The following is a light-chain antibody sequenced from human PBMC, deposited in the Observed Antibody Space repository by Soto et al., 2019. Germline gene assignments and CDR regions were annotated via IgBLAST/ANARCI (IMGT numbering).Light chain of an antibody. J-gene: IGKJ4*01. V-gene: IGKV3-20*01. CDR2: GAS. CDR3: QQFGRSPA. Sequence: EIVLTQSPGSLSLSPGEGATLSCRASQCVSGTYLAWYQQKPGQAPRLLIYGASNRATGIPDRFSGSGSGTDFTLTINRLEPEDVAVYYCQQFGRSPAFGGGTKVEIK. CDR1: QCVSGTY.